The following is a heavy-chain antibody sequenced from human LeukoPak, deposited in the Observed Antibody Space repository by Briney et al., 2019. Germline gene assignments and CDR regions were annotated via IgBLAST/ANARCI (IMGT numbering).Heavy chain of an antibody. CDR2: ISYDGSNK. V-gene: IGHV3-30*18. CDR3: AKGDYYDFDY. Sequence: PGGSLRLSCAASGFTFSNYGMHWVRQAPGKGLEWVAVISYDGSNKYYTDSVKGRFTISRDNSKNTLYLQMNSLRAEDTAVYYCAKGDYYDFDYWGQGTLVTVSS. CDR1: GFTFSNYG. J-gene: IGHJ4*02. D-gene: IGHD3-10*01.